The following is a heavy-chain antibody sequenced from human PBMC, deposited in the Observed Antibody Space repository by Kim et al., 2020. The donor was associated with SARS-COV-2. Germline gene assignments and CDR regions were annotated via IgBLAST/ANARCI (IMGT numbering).Heavy chain of an antibody. D-gene: IGHD3-9*01. Sequence: SETLSLTCAVYGGSFSGYYWSWIRQPPGKGLEWIGEINHSGSTNYNQSLKSRVTISVDTSKNQFSLKLSSVTAADTAVYYCARDRPSYYDILTGPKYYYGMDVWGQGTTVTVSS. V-gene: IGHV4-34*01. CDR2: INHSGST. CDR1: GGSFSGYY. CDR3: ARDRPSYYDILTGPKYYYGMDV. J-gene: IGHJ6*02.